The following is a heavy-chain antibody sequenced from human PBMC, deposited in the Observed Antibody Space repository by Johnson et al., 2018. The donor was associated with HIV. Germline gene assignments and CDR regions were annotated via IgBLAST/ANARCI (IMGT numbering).Heavy chain of an antibody. D-gene: IGHD6-6*01. CDR1: GFTFDDYA. J-gene: IGHJ3*02. CDR3: ASCEYSSPRGAFDI. V-gene: IGHV3-9*01. Sequence: VQLVESGGGLVQPGRSLRLSCAASGFTFDDYAMHWVRQAPGKGLEWVSGISWNSGSIGYADSVKGRFTISRDNAKNSLYLQMNSLRAEDTAVYYCASCEYSSPRGAFDIWGQGTM. CDR2: ISWNSGSI.